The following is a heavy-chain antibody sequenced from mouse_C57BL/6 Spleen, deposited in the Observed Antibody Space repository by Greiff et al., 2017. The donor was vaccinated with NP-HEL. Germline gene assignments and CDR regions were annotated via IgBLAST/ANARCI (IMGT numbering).Heavy chain of an antibody. CDR2: INYDGSST. J-gene: IGHJ1*03. CDR1: GFTFSDYY. D-gene: IGHD1-1*01. V-gene: IGHV5-16*01. Sequence: EVKLMESEGGLVQPGSSMKLSCTASGFTFSDYYMAWVRQVPEKGLEWVANINYDGSSTYYLDSLKSRFIISRDNAKNILYLQMSSLKSEDTATYYCARDYYGSRRYFDVWGTGTTVTVSS. CDR3: ARDYYGSRRYFDV.